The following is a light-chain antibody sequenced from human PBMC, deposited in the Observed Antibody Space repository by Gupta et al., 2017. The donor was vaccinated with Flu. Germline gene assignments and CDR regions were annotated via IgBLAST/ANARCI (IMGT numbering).Light chain of an antibody. CDR2: TAS. Sequence: DIQLTQSPSSLSAFVGDRVTITCRASQTIGRNLNWYQHKPGKAPNLLIYTASTLQSGVPSRFSGSGSGTDFTLTIGSLQPEDFATYYCQQSYTDALTFGGGTKVEIK. J-gene: IGKJ4*01. V-gene: IGKV1-39*01. CDR1: QTIGRN. CDR3: QQSYTDALT.